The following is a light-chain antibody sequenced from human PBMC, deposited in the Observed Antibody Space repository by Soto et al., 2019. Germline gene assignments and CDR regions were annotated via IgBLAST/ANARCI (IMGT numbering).Light chain of an antibody. CDR2: RAS. CDR1: RSISSN. V-gene: IGKV3-15*01. CDR3: HQYENWPQT. J-gene: IGKJ1*01. Sequence: IVLMQSPGTLSLSPGERATLSCRASRSISSNLAWYQQKLGQAPRLLIYRASTRATGIPARFSGSGSGTEFTLTISSLQSEDFALYYCHQYENWPQTFGQGTKVDIK.